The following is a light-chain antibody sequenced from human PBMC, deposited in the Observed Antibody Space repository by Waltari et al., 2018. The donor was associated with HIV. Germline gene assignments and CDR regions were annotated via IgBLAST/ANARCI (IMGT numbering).Light chain of an antibody. J-gene: IGLJ3*02. CDR2: GIS. V-gene: IGLV1-40*01. CDR1: SSNIGAGSA. Sequence: QSVLTQPPSVSGAPGQRVTISCTGSSSNIGAGSAVHWYQQLPGTAPKLLIYGISNRPAGVPDRVSGSKSGTSASMAITGLQAEDEADYYCQSYDSSLSASRVFGGGTKLTVL. CDR3: QSYDSSLSASRV.